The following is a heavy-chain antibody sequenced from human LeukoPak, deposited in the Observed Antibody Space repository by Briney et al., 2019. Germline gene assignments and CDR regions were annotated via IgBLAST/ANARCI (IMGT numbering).Heavy chain of an antibody. V-gene: IGHV3-33*08. Sequence: PGGSLRLSCAASGFTFSSYGIHWVRQSPGKGLEWVAGVWHDGSNRYYGDSVKGRFVISRDNSKNMVSLQMSSLRGEDTAVYYCVRDSPKLYQHYFEDWGQGTLVTVSS. J-gene: IGHJ4*02. CDR3: VRDSPKLYQHYFED. CDR2: VWHDGSNR. D-gene: IGHD3-10*01. CDR1: GFTFSSYG.